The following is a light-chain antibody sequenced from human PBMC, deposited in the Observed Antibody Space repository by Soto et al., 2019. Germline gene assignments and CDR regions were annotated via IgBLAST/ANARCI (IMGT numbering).Light chain of an antibody. Sequence: DIQMTQSPSSLSASVGDRVTITCRASQSISSYLNWYQQKPGKAPKLLIYAASSLQSGVPSRFSGSGSGTDFTLTISSLLPEDFTTYYCPQSYSTPTFGEGTKVYIK. V-gene: IGKV1-39*01. CDR3: PQSYSTPT. CDR1: QSISSY. J-gene: IGKJ1*01. CDR2: AAS.